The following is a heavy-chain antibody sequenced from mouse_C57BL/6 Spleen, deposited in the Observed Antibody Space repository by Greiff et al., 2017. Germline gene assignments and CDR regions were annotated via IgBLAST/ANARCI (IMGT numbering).Heavy chain of an antibody. CDR3: ARPITTVVADWYFDV. CDR1: GFIFSDYE. CDR2: LSSGSSTI. V-gene: IGHV5-17*01. Sequence: EVKLMESGGGLGKPGGSRKLSCAASGFIFSDYEMHWVGQAPEKGWGWVAYLSSGSSTIYYADTVKGRFTISRDNAKNTLFLQMTSLRSEDTAMYYCARPITTVVADWYFDVWGTGTTVTVSS. J-gene: IGHJ1*03. D-gene: IGHD1-1*01.